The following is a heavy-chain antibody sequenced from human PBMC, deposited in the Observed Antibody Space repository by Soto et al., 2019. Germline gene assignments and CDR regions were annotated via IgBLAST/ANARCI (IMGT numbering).Heavy chain of an antibody. CDR3: ARDLSGDFYYYYYGMDV. CDR2: IYPGDSDT. D-gene: IGHD4-17*01. CDR1: GYSFTSYW. Sequence: PGESLKISCKGSGYSFTSYWIGWVRQMPGKGLEWMGIIYPGDSDTRYSPSFQGQVTISADESISTAYLQWSSLKASDTAMYYCARDLSGDFYYYYYGMDVWGQGTTVTVSS. J-gene: IGHJ6*02. V-gene: IGHV5-51*01.